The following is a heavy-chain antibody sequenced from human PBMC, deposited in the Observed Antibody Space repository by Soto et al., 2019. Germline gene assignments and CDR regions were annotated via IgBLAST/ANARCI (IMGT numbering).Heavy chain of an antibody. CDR3: ATRQRFTMIDY. D-gene: IGHD3-22*01. V-gene: IGHV4-59*01. J-gene: IGHJ4*02. CDR2: IYYSGST. Sequence: SETLSLTCTVSGGSIRSYYWSWIRQPPGKGLEWIGYIYYSGSTNYNPSLKSRVTISVDTSKNQFSLKLSSVTAADTAVYYCATRQRFTMIDYWGQGTLVTVSS. CDR1: GGSIRSYY.